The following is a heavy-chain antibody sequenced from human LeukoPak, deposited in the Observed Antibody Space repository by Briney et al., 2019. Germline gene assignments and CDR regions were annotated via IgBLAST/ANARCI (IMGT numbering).Heavy chain of an antibody. D-gene: IGHD6-6*01. CDR1: GDSVSSNSAA. V-gene: IGHV6-1*01. CDR2: TYYRSKWYN. Sequence: SQTLSLTCAISGDSVSSNSAAWNWIRQSPSRGLEWLGRTYYRSKWYNDYAVSVKSRITINPDTSKNQFSLQLNSVTPEDTAVYYCASTRSSSWDPDDAFDIWGQGTMVTVSS. CDR3: ASTRSSSWDPDDAFDI. J-gene: IGHJ3*02.